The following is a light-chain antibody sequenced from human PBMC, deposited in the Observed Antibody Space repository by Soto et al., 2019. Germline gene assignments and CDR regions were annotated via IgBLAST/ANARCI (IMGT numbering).Light chain of an antibody. CDR2: DVS. CDR3: SSYTSSSTLL. Sequence: QSVLTQPASVSGSPGQSITISCTGTSSDVGTYNYVSWYQHHPGKAPKLMIYDVSNRPSGVSNRFSGSKSGNTASLTISGLQAEDEAYYYCSSYTSSSTLLFCGGTKLTVL. CDR1: SSDVGTYNY. V-gene: IGLV2-14*03. J-gene: IGLJ2*01.